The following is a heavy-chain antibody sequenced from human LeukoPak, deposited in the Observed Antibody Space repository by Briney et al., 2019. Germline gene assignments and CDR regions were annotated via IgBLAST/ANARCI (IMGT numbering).Heavy chain of an antibody. CDR3: ARVLGYSSSFYAFDI. CDR2: IKEDGSEK. J-gene: IGHJ3*02. D-gene: IGHD6-13*01. Sequence: PGGSLRLSCVASGFTFSNYWMTWVRQAPGKGLEWVANIKEDGSEKNYADSVKGRFTISRDNAKNSLYLQMNSLRAEDTAVYYCARVLGYSSSFYAFDIWGQGTMVTVSS. V-gene: IGHV3-7*03. CDR1: GFTFSNYW.